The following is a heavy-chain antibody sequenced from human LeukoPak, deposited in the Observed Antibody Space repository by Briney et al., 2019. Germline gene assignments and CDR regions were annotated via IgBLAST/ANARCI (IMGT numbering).Heavy chain of an antibody. CDR2: ISSSSSYI. J-gene: IGHJ5*02. D-gene: IGHD6-13*01. Sequence: PGGSLRLSCAASGFTFSSYSMNWVRQAPGKGLEWVSSISSSSSYIYYADSVKGRFTISRDNAKNSLYLQMNSLRAEDTAVYYCARDHRLGSSSWYWLDPWGQGTLVTVSS. V-gene: IGHV3-21*01. CDR3: ARDHRLGSSSWYWLDP. CDR1: GFTFSSYS.